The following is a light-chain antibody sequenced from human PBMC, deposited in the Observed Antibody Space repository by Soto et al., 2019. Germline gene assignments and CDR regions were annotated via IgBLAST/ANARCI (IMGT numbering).Light chain of an antibody. CDR3: MHARQSPT. Sequence: DIVMTQTPLSLHVTLGQPASISCRSSQSLVHTNGKTYLSWLHQRPGQPPRLLIYEISNRFFGVPDRFSGSGAGTEFTLKISRVEAEDVGVYYCMHARQSPTFGPGTKVDIE. CDR1: QSLVHTNGKTY. CDR2: EIS. J-gene: IGKJ3*01. V-gene: IGKV2-24*01.